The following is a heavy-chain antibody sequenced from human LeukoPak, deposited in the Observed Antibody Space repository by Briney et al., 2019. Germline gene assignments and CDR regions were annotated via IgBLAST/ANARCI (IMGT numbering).Heavy chain of an antibody. CDR1: GGTFSSYT. V-gene: IGHV1-69*02. Sequence: ASVKVSCKASGGTFSSYTISWVRQAPGQGLEWMGRIIPILGIANYAQKFQGRVTITADKSTSTAYMELSILRSEDTAVYYCASSRSRDFWSGYYSYYFDYWGQGTLVTVSS. J-gene: IGHJ4*02. CDR3: ASSRSRDFWSGYYSYYFDY. CDR2: IIPILGIA. D-gene: IGHD3-3*01.